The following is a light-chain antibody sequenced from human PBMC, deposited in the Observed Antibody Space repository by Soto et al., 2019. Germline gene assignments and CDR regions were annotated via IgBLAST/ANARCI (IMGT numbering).Light chain of an antibody. Sequence: EIVLTQSPGTLSLSPGERVTLSCRASQSVRSSYLAWYQQKPGQPPRLLIYGASTRATGIPDRFSGSGSGTEFTLTISRLEPEDFAVYSCQQYGSTPYTFGQGTKMEIK. CDR3: QQYGSTPYT. J-gene: IGKJ2*01. CDR1: QSVRSSY. CDR2: GAS. V-gene: IGKV3-20*01.